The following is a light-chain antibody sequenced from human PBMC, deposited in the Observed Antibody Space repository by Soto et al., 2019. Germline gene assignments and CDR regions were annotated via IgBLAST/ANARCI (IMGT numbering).Light chain of an antibody. V-gene: IGLV1-51*02. J-gene: IGLJ3*02. CDR2: ENN. CDR1: SSNIGNNY. CDR3: GTWDIRLNINWV. Sequence: QSVLTQPPSVSAAPGQKVTISCSGSSSNIGNNYVSWYQHLPGQAPRLLIFENNKRRPGIPDRFSGSKSGTSATLAITGLQTGDEGAYYCGTWDIRLNINWVFGGGTKVTVL.